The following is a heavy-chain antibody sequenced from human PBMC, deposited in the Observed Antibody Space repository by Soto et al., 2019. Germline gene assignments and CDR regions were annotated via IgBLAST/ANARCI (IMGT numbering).Heavy chain of an antibody. CDR3: AKLIHNSYYNVMED. V-gene: IGHV3-23*01. CDR1: GFPFSNSG. J-gene: IGHJ6*02. Sequence: EVQLLESGGDLVQPGGSLRLVCAASGFPFSNSGMRWVRQAPGQGLEWVSSIGPSGNTYYSDAVKGHFTISRDISKNTLFLQMDSLRAEDTATYYCAKLIHNSYYNVMEDWGQGTTVTVSS. D-gene: IGHD5-18*01. CDR2: IGPSGNT.